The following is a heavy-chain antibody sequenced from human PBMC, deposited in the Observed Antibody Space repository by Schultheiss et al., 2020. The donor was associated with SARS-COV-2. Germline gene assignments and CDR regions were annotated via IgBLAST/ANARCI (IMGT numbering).Heavy chain of an antibody. D-gene: IGHD2-2*02. Sequence: GGSLRLSCAASGFTVSSNYMSWVRQAPGKGLEWVAVIWYDGSNKYYADSVKGRFTISRDNSKNTLYLQMNSLRAEDTAVYYCARRVVVPAAIRGYNWFDPWGQGTLVTVSS. CDR2: IWYDGSNK. CDR3: ARRVVVPAAIRGYNWFDP. V-gene: IGHV3-33*08. J-gene: IGHJ5*02. CDR1: GFTVSSNY.